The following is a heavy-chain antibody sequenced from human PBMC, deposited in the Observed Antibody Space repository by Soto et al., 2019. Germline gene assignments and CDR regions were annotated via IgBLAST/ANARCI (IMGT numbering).Heavy chain of an antibody. CDR3: AKSYYYDSSGYYYVLDY. CDR1: GFTFSSYD. V-gene: IGHV3-23*01. Sequence: GGSLRLSCAASGFTFSSYDMHWVRQATGKGLEWVSAISGSGGSTYYADSVKGRFTISRDNSKNTLYLQMNSLRAEDTAVYYCAKSYYYDSSGYYYVLDYWGQGTLVTVSS. CDR2: ISGSGGST. D-gene: IGHD3-22*01. J-gene: IGHJ4*02.